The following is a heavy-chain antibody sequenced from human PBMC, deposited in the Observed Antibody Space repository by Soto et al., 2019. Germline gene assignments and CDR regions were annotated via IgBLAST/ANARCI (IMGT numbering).Heavy chain of an antibody. CDR2: IYYSGST. Sequence: QVQLQESGPGLVKPSQTLSLTCTVSGGSISSGGYYWSWIRQHPGKGLEWIGYIYYSGSTYYDPSLKSRVTISVDTSKNQFSLKLSSVTAADTAVYYCARTPYGSGSNWFDPWGQGTLVTVSS. CDR3: ARTPYGSGSNWFDP. CDR1: GGSISSGGYY. V-gene: IGHV4-31*03. D-gene: IGHD3-10*01. J-gene: IGHJ5*02.